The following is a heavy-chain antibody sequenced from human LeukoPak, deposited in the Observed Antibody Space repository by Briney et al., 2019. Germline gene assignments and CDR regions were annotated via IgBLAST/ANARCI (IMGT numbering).Heavy chain of an antibody. CDR3: ARVYCRGGTCFALDS. V-gene: IGHV1-18*01. D-gene: IGHD2-15*01. J-gene: IGHJ4*02. CDR1: GYTSSNYG. CDR2: ISTHSGNT. Sequence: ASVKVSCKSSGYTSSNYGMSWMRQAPGQGLEWMGWISTHSGNTNYAQKLQGRVTMTTDTSTNTAYMEMRSLRSDDTAVYYCARVYCRGGTCFALDSWGQGTLVTVSS.